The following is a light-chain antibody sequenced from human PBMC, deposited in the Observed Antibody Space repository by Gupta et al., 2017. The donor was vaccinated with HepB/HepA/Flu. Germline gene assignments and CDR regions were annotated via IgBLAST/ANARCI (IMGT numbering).Light chain of an antibody. J-gene: IGLJ2*01. CDR2: YDS. Sequence: SYVLTQPPSVSVAPGKTARITCGGNNIGSQSVHWYQQKPGQAPVLVIYYDSDRPSGIPERFSGSNSGNTATLTISRVEAGDEADYYCQVWDSNSEHVLFGGGTKLTVL. CDR3: QVWDSNSEHVL. CDR1: NIGSQS. V-gene: IGLV3-21*04.